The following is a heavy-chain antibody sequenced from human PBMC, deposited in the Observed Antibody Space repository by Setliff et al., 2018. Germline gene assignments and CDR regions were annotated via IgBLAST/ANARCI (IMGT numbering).Heavy chain of an antibody. CDR3: VKSDRDSSGWYPDY. Sequence: GGSLRLSCAASGFTFSDHYMTWVRQAPGKGLEWVANIRQDGSDKYYVGSVRGRFTISRDNAKNSLYLQMNSLTTEDTAFYYCVKSDRDSSGWYPDYWGQGTLVTVSS. V-gene: IGHV3-7*03. CDR2: IRQDGSDK. D-gene: IGHD6-19*01. CDR1: GFTFSDHY. J-gene: IGHJ4*02.